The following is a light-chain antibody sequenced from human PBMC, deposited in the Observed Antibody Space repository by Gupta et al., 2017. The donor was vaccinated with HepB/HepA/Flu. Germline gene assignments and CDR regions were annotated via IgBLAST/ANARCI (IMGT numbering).Light chain of an antibody. V-gene: IGKV1-17*01. CDR1: QCMSND. CDR3: LQYNSYPWT. CDR2: GAY. Sequence: DIRMTQSPSSLSASVGDRVTITCRASQCMSNDLGWYQQKPGKAPKRLVFGAYTMQHGVPSRFSGSGSGTEFTLTISSLQPEDFATYYCLQYNSYPWTFGQGTKVEIK. J-gene: IGKJ1*01.